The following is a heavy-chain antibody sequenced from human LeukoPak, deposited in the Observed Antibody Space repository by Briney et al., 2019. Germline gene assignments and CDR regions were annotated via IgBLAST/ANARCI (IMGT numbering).Heavy chain of an antibody. D-gene: IGHD6-6*01. V-gene: IGHV3-66*02. CDR3: AREDSSSDYYYYYMDV. CDR1: GFTVSSNY. J-gene: IGHJ6*03. CDR2: IYSGGST. Sequence: GGSLRLSCAASGFTVSSNYMSWVRQAPGKGLEWVSVIYSGGSTYYADSVKGRFTTSRDNSKNTLYLQMNSLRAEDTAVYYCAREDSSSDYYYYYMDVWGKGTTVTVSS.